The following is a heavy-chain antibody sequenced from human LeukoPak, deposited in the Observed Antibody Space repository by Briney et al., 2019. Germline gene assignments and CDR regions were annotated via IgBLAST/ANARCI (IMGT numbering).Heavy chain of an antibody. V-gene: IGHV4-34*01. CDR2: TNHSGST. CDR1: GGSFSGYC. Sequence: SETLSLTCAVYGGSFSGYCWSWIRQPPGKGLEWIGETNHSGSTNYNPSLKSRVTISVDTSKNQFSLKLSSVTAADTAVYYCARVRSGARKSWFDTWGQGTLVTVSS. D-gene: IGHD2-15*01. J-gene: IGHJ5*02. CDR3: ARVRSGARKSWFDT.